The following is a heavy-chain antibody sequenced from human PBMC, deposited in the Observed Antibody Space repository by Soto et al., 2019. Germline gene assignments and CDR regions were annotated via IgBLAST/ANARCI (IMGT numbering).Heavy chain of an antibody. Sequence: VSVKVSCKASGYTFTSCGLSWVRQAPGQGLEWMGWISAYNGNTNYAQKLQGRVAMTTDTSTSTAYMELRSLRSDDTAVYYCARESSSSCHDYWGQGTLVTVSS. CDR2: ISAYNGNT. CDR3: ARESSSSCHDY. CDR1: GYTFTSCG. J-gene: IGHJ4*02. D-gene: IGHD6-13*01. V-gene: IGHV1-18*01.